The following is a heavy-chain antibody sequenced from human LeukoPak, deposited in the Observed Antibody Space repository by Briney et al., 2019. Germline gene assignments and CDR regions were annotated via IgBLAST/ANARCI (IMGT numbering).Heavy chain of an antibody. Sequence: SVKVSCKASGGTFSSHAISWVRQAPGQGLEWMGGIIPIFGTANYAQKFQGRVTITADESTSTAYMELSSLRSEDTAVYYCARLARGIAAATTEFDYWGQGTLVTVSS. CDR2: IIPIFGTA. D-gene: IGHD6-13*01. J-gene: IGHJ4*02. CDR1: GGTFSSHA. CDR3: ARLARGIAAATTEFDY. V-gene: IGHV1-69*01.